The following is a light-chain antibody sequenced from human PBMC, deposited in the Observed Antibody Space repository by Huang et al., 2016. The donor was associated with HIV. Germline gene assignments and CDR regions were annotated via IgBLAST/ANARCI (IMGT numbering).Light chain of an antibody. J-gene: IGKJ4*01. V-gene: IGKV3-20*01. Sequence: EIVLTQSPGTLSLSPGERATLSCRASQAVTNTYLACYQKKPGQAPRLLISGASRRATGISDIFRGSGSGTDFTLTISRLEPEDFAVYYCQQYGSSLLTFGGGTKVEI. CDR1: QAVTNTY. CDR3: QQYGSSLLT. CDR2: GAS.